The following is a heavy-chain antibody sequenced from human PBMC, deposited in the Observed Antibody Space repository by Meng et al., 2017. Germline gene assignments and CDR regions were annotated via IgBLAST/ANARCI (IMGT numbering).Heavy chain of an antibody. J-gene: IGHJ4*02. D-gene: IGHD6-25*01. CDR3: ARDEDISAAGKLFGDY. V-gene: IGHV1-2*06. Sequence: GSAVKSPGASLQVSLNLSVYNFPDFYLHWVRRAPGQGLGWLGRINPKSGDTHYAQKFQARVAMTGDTSISTAYMELSGLRSDDTAMYYCARDEDISAAGKLFGDYWGQGTLVTVSS. CDR2: INPKSGDT. CDR1: VYNFPDFY.